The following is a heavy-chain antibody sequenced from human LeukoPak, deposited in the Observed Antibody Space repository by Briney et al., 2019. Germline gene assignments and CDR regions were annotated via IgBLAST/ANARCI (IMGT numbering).Heavy chain of an antibody. D-gene: IGHD3-10*01. CDR1: GYSISSGYY. CDR2: IYHSGST. CDR3: ARAILTYYYGSGSYYVPGQFDY. J-gene: IGHJ4*02. Sequence: SETLSLTCTVSGYSISSGYYWGWIRQPPGKGLEWIGSIYHSGSTYYNPSLKSRVTISVDTSKNQFSLKLSSVTAADTAVYYCARAILTYYYGSGSYYVPGQFDYWGQGTLVIVSS. V-gene: IGHV4-38-2*02.